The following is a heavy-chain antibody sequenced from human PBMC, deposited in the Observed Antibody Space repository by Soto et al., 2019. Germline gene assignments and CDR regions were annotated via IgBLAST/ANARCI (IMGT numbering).Heavy chain of an antibody. CDR2: ISISSTYM. CDR1: GFIFSSYS. Sequence: EVQLVESGGGLVKPGGSLRLSCVASGFIFSSYSINWVRQAPGKGLEWVASISISSTYMYYTESVKGRFTISRDNTKNSLYLQMNSLRAEDTAVYYCARAEYSSSSGRAYYLDYWGQGTLVTVSS. V-gene: IGHV3-21*01. J-gene: IGHJ4*02. CDR3: ARAEYSSSSGRAYYLDY. D-gene: IGHD6-6*01.